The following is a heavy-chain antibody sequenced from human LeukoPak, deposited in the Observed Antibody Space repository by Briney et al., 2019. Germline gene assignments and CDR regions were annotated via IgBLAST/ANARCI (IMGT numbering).Heavy chain of an antibody. D-gene: IGHD5-18*01. Sequence: ASVKVSCKASGYTFTGYYMHWVRQAPGQGLEWMGWINPNSGGTNYAQKFQGWVTMTRDTSISTAYMELSRLRSDDTAVYYCARANRRGYSYGYYVYWGRGTLVTVSS. CDR2: INPNSGGT. V-gene: IGHV1-2*04. CDR3: ARANRRGYSYGYYVY. CDR1: GYTFTGYY. J-gene: IGHJ4*02.